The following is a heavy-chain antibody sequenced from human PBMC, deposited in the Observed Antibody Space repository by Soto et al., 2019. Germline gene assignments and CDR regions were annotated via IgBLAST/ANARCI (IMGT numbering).Heavy chain of an antibody. CDR1: GFTFSSSA. CDR3: AKSGPTNFFDF. Sequence: QTGGSLRLSCAVSGFTFSSSAMNWVRQAPGKGLEWVSAISDGGRFTYYTDSVKGRFTVSRDDSKNTLYLQMNSLRAEDTAIYYCAKSGPTNFFDFWGHGTLVTVSS. V-gene: IGHV3-23*01. D-gene: IGHD1-26*01. J-gene: IGHJ4*01. CDR2: ISDGGRFT.